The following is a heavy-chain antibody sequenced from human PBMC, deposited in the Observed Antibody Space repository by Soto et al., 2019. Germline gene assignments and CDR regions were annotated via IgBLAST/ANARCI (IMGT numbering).Heavy chain of an antibody. CDR1: GGSVSSGSYY. V-gene: IGHV4-61*01. Sequence: QVQLQESGPGLVKPSETLSLTCTVSGGSVSSGSYYWSWIRQPPGKGLEWIGYIYYSGSTNYNPSLKSRVTISVDTSKNQFSLKLSSVTAADTAVYYCARGTDYYDSSGYLWWGQGTLVTVSS. J-gene: IGHJ4*02. CDR3: ARGTDYYDSSGYLW. CDR2: IYYSGST. D-gene: IGHD3-22*01.